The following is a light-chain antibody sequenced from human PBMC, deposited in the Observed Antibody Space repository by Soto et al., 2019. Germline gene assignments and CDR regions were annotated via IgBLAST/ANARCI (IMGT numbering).Light chain of an antibody. Sequence: QSVLTQPPSVSGSPGQSVTISCTGTSSDVGNYNHVSWYQQPPGTAPKLMIYEVSNRPSGVPDRFSGSKSGNTASLTISGLQAEDEADYYCTSYTSSSTLLFGGGTKLTVL. CDR2: EVS. CDR3: TSYTSSSTLL. V-gene: IGLV2-18*02. CDR1: SSDVGNYNH. J-gene: IGLJ2*01.